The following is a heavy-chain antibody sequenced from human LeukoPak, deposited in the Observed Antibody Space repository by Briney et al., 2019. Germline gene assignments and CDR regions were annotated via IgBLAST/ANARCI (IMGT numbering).Heavy chain of an antibody. CDR3: ARDFGGSTI. CDR2: IKQDGSEK. Sequence: GGSLRLSCAASGLTFSSYWMSWVRQAPGKGLEWVANIKQDGSEKYYVDSVKGRVTISRDNGKNSLYLQMNSLRAEDTAVYYCARDFGGSTIWGQGTMVTVSS. CDR1: GLTFSSYW. D-gene: IGHD3-3*01. J-gene: IGHJ3*02. V-gene: IGHV3-7*01.